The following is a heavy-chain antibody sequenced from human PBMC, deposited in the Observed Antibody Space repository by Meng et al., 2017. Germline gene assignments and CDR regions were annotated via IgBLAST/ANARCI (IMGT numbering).Heavy chain of an antibody. CDR1: GGSISSSSYY. D-gene: IGHD5-18*01. CDR2: IYYSGST. J-gene: IGHJ4*02. Sequence: PQPPQSGQRLCQPSETLSLTCTVSGGSISSSSYYWGWIRQPPGKGLEWIGSIYYSGSTYYNPSLKSRVTISVDTSKNQFSLKLSSVTAADTAVYYCARDGHSYNYFDYWGQGTLVTVSS. CDR3: ARDGHSYNYFDY. V-gene: IGHV4-39*07.